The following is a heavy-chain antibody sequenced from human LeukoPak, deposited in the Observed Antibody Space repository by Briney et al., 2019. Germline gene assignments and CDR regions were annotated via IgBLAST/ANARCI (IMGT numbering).Heavy chain of an antibody. CDR1: GYTFTSYG. Sequence: ASEKVSCKASGYTFTSYGISWVRQAPGQGLEWMGWISAYNGNTNYAQKLQGRVTMTTDTSTSTAYMELRSLRSDDTAVYYCATYGLGYCSGGSCYSPLELDYWGQGTLVTVSS. CDR3: ATYGLGYCSGGSCYSPLELDY. CDR2: ISAYNGNT. V-gene: IGHV1-18*04. J-gene: IGHJ4*02. D-gene: IGHD2-15*01.